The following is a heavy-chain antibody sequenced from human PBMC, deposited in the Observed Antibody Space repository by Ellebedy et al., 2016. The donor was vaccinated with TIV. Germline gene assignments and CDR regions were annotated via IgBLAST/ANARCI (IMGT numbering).Heavy chain of an antibody. CDR1: GGSISSGGYY. D-gene: IGHD2-2*01. V-gene: IGHV4-31*03. CDR3: ARVGLYCSSTSCRRGGFDP. CDR2: IYYSGST. J-gene: IGHJ5*02. Sequence: LRLXCTVSGGSISSGGYYWSWIRQHLGKGLEWIGYIYYSGSTYYNPSLKSRVTISVDTSKNQFSLKLSSVTAADTAVYYCARVGLYCSSTSCRRGGFDPWGQGTLVTVSS.